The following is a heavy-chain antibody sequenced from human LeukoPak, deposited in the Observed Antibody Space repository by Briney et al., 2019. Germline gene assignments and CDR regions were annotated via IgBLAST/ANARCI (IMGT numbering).Heavy chain of an antibody. CDR1: GFTFATYV. CDR2: IWYDGSDK. V-gene: IGHV3-33*08. Sequence: PPGGSLRLSCAASGFTFATYVMHWVRQAPGKGLDWVAVIWYDGSDKYYADSVRGRFTISRDNSKNTVYLQMNSLRAEDTAVYYCARDRYTVVSWYFDLWGRGTLVTVSS. D-gene: IGHD4-23*01. CDR3: ARDRYTVVSWYFDL. J-gene: IGHJ2*01.